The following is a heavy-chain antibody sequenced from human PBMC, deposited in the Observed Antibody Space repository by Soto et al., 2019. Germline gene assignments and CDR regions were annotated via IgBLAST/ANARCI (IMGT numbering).Heavy chain of an antibody. D-gene: IGHD4-17*01. CDR3: ARERGAHGDYFPNDY. CDR2: ISAYNGNT. V-gene: IGHV1-18*01. Sequence: QVPLVQSGAEVKKPGASVKVSCKASGYTFTSYGISWVRQAPGQGLEWMGWISAYNGNTNYAQKLQGRVTMTTDPSTSTAYMELRSLRSDDTAVYYCARERGAHGDYFPNDYWGQGTLVTVSS. J-gene: IGHJ4*02. CDR1: GYTFTSYG.